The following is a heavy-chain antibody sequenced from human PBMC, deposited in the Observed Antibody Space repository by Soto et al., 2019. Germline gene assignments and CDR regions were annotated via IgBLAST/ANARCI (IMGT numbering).Heavy chain of an antibody. V-gene: IGHV3-23*01. Sequence: GGSLRLSCAASVLTFSSYAMSWVRQAPGKGLEWVSAISGSGGSTYYADSVKGRFTISRDNSKNTLYLQMNSLRAEDTAVYYCAKDLTSLSSSIAALYYGMDVWGQGTTVTVSS. CDR3: AKDLTSLSSSIAALYYGMDV. J-gene: IGHJ6*02. CDR2: ISGSGGST. CDR1: VLTFSSYA. D-gene: IGHD6-6*01.